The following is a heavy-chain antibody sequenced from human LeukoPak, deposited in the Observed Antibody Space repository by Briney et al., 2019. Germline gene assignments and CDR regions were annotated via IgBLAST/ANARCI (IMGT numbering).Heavy chain of an antibody. CDR1: GGSISTSSYY. D-gene: IGHD1-1*01. Sequence: PSETLSLTRTVSGGSISTSSYYWGWIRQPPRKGLEWVGYIYYGGSTYYSPSLKSRVTISVDTSKNQFSLKVTSVTAADTAVYFCARNERASDAFDIWGQGTMVTVSS. CDR3: ARNERASDAFDI. V-gene: IGHV4-39*01. CDR2: IYYGGST. J-gene: IGHJ3*02.